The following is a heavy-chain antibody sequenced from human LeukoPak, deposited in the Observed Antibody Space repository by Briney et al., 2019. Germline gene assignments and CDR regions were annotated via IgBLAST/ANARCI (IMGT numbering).Heavy chain of an antibody. CDR1: GGSFSGYY. J-gene: IGHJ6*02. Sequence: SETLSLTCAVYGGSFSGYYWSWIRQPPGKGLEWIGEINHSGSTNYNPSFKSRVTISVDTSKNQFSLKLSSVTAADTAVYYCARGKRITMVRGARTLDVWGQGTTVTVSS. V-gene: IGHV4-34*01. CDR3: ARGKRITMVRGARTLDV. D-gene: IGHD3-10*01. CDR2: INHSGST.